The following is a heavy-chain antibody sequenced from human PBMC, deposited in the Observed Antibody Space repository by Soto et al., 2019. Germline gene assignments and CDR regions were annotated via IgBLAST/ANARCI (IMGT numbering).Heavy chain of an antibody. Sequence: GASVKVSCKASGYTFTSYGISWVRQAPGQGLEWMGWISAYNGNTNYAQKPQGRVTMTTDTSTSTVYMELRSLRSDDTAVFYCARGYNYGSFDYWGQGTLVTVSS. CDR2: ISAYNGNT. CDR3: ARGYNYGSFDY. CDR1: GYTFTSYG. V-gene: IGHV1-18*01. J-gene: IGHJ4*02. D-gene: IGHD3-10*01.